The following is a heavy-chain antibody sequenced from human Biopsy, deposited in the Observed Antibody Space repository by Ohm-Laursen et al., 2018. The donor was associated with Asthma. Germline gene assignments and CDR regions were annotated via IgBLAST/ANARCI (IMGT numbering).Heavy chain of an antibody. CDR1: GVSTRSYY. V-gene: IGHV4-59*01. J-gene: IGHJ4*02. Sequence: SETLSLTWTVSGVSTRSYYWTWIRQPPGKGLEWIGNIHYSGSTYSNPSLKSRVTISVDTSKKQISLRLSSVIAADTAVYYCAGFCSGGNCPDHWGQGTLVTVSS. D-gene: IGHD2-15*01. CDR2: IHYSGST. CDR3: AGFCSGGNCPDH.